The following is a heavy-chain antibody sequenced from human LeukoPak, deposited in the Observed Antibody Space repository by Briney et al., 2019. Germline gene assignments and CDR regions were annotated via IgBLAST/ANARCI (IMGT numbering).Heavy chain of an antibody. V-gene: IGHV3-53*01. D-gene: IGHD1-26*01. CDR1: GFTVSSNY. CDR3: ARDRVVGATEYYFDY. J-gene: IGHJ4*02. CDR2: IYSGGST. Sequence: GGSLRLSCAASGFTVSSNYMSWVRQAPGKGLEWVSVIYSGGSTYYADSVKGRFTTSRDNSKNTLYLQMNSLRAEDTAVYYCARDRVVGATEYYFDYWGQGTLVTVSS.